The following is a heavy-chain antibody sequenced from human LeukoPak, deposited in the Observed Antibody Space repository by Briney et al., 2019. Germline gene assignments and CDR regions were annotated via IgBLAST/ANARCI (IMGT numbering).Heavy chain of an antibody. CDR3: ARGLIEPGPLGVY. CDR2: INPNSGGT. V-gene: IGHV1-2*02. Sequence: ASVKVSCKASGYTFTGYYMHWVRQAPGQGLEWMGWINPNSGGTNYAQKFQGRVTMTRDTSISTAYMEPSRLRSDDTAVYYCARGLIEPGPLGVYWGQGTLVTVSS. D-gene: IGHD2-8*01. CDR1: GYTFTGYY. J-gene: IGHJ4*02.